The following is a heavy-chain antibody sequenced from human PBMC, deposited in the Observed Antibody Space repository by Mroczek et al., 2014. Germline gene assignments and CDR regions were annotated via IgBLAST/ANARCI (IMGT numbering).Heavy chain of an antibody. J-gene: IGHJ4*02. CDR1: GFTFSSYG. CDR3: AKVPEGY. CDR2: ISYDGSNK. Sequence: QVQLQESGGGVVQPGRSLRLSCAASGFTFSSYGMHWVRQAPGKGLEWVAVISYDGSNKYYADSVKGRFTISRDNSKNTLYLQMNSLRAEDTAVYYCAKVPEGYWGQGTLVTVS. D-gene: IGHD1-14*01. V-gene: IGHV3-30*18.